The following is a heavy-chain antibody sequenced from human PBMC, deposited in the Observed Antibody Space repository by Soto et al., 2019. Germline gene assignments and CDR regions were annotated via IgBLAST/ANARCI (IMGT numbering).Heavy chain of an antibody. CDR1: GGSISSGGYY. CDR3: ARSSACGFDY. D-gene: IGHD6-6*01. CDR2: IYYSGST. Sequence: SETLSLTCTVSGGSISSGGYYWSWIRQHPGKGLEWIGYIYYSGSTYYNPSLKSRVTISVDTSKNQFSLKLSSVTAADTAVYYLARSSACGFDYSGQGTLVSVFS. V-gene: IGHV4-31*03. J-gene: IGHJ4*02.